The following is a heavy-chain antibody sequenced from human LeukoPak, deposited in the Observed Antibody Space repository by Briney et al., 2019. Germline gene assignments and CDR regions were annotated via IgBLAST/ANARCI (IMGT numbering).Heavy chain of an antibody. CDR2: IKIDGSEK. CDR1: GFTFSSYW. J-gene: IGHJ4*02. D-gene: IGHD1-26*01. V-gene: IGHV3-7*01. Sequence: GGSLRLSCAASGFTFSSYWMSWVRQAPGKGLEWVANIKIDGSEKYYVDSVKGRFTISRDNAKNSLYLQMNSLRAEDSAVYYCAREIPGGAVTLDYWGQGTLVTVSS. CDR3: AREIPGGAVTLDY.